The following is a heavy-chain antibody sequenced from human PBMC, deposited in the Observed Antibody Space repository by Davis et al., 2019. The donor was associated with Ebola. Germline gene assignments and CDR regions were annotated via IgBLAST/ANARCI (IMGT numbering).Heavy chain of an antibody. D-gene: IGHD5-12*01. CDR2: IIPIFGTA. Sequence: SVKVSCKASGGTFSSSYAISWVRQAPGQGLEWMGGIIPIFGTAKYAQKFQGRVTITADESTSTGYMELSSLRSEDTALYYCTTPGGQDSGYDVFDIWGQGTMVTVSS. J-gene: IGHJ3*02. V-gene: IGHV1-69*13. CDR1: GGTFSSSYA. CDR3: TTPGGQDSGYDVFDI.